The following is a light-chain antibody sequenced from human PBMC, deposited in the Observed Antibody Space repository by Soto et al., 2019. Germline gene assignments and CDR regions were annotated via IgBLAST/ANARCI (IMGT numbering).Light chain of an antibody. CDR1: HSLSNSSY. CDR2: GAS. Sequence: ELVFTPSPGTLSLSPWERSTLSCRATHSLSNSSYLAWYQQKPGQAPRLLIYGASSRATGIPNRFSGSGSGTDFTLTISRLESEDFAVYYCQQYSNSPQTFGQGTKVDIK. CDR3: QQYSNSPQT. J-gene: IGKJ1*01. V-gene: IGKV3-20*01.